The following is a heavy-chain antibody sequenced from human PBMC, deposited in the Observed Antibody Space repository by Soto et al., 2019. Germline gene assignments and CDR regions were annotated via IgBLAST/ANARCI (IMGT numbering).Heavy chain of an antibody. CDR3: ARLTPDSSGYSSGMDV. J-gene: IGHJ6*02. Sequence: PGGSLRLSCAASGFTFSDYYMSWIRQAPGKGLEWVSYISSSGSTIYYADSLKGRFTISRDNAKNSLYLQMNSLRAEDTAVYYCARLTPDSSGYSSGMDVWGQGTTVTVSS. D-gene: IGHD3-22*01. CDR1: GFTFSDYY. CDR2: ISSSGSTI. V-gene: IGHV3-11*01.